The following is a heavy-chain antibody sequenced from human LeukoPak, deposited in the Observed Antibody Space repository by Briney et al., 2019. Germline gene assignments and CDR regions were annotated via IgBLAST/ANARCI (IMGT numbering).Heavy chain of an antibody. CDR2: ISGSGGST. J-gene: IGHJ4*02. CDR1: GFTFSSYA. D-gene: IGHD6-19*01. V-gene: IGHV3-23*01. CDR3: AKAIRFTYSSGNQDY. Sequence: GGSLRLSCAASGFTFSSYAMSWVRQAPGKGLEWVSAISGSGGSTYYADSVKGRFTISRDNSKNTLYLQMNSLGAEDTAVYYCAKAIRFTYSSGNQDYWGQGTLVTVSS.